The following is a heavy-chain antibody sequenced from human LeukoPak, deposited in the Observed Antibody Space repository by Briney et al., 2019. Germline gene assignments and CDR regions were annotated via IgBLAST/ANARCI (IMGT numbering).Heavy chain of an antibody. J-gene: IGHJ4*02. D-gene: IGHD2/OR15-2a*01. Sequence: PGGSLTLSCAVSGFTFSSYDMNWVRQAPGKGLEWVSYINSGGSNTYYTDSVKGRFTLSRDNAKNSLYLQMNSLRVEDTAVYYCATSRSTTTPDYWGQGTLVTVSS. CDR2: INSGGSNT. CDR3: ATSRSTTTPDY. CDR1: GFTFSSYD. V-gene: IGHV3-48*03.